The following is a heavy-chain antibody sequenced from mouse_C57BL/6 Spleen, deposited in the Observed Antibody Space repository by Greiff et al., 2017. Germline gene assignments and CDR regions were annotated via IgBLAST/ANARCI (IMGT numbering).Heavy chain of an antibody. CDR2: INPSTGGT. Sequence: VQLQQSGPELVKPGASVKISCKASGYSFTGYYMNWVKQSPEKSLEWIGEINPSTGGTTSNQKFKAKATLTVDKSSSTAYMQLKSLKAEDSAVYYCARDSFFDYWGQGTTLTVSS. CDR3: ARDSFFDY. J-gene: IGHJ2*01. CDR1: GYSFTGYY. V-gene: IGHV1-42*01.